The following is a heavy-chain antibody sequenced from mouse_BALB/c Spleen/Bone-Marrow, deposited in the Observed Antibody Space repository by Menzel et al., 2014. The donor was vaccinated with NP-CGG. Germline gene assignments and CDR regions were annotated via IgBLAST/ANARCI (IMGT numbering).Heavy chain of an antibody. D-gene: IGHD1-2*01. CDR2: INPNNGGT. V-gene: IGHV1-18*01. Sequence: VQLQQSGPELVKPGASVKISCKTSGYTFTEYTMHWVKQSHGKSLEWIGGINPNNGGTVYNQEFKGKATLTVDKSSSAAYMELRSLTSEDSAVYYCARKDYGYNYVMDYWGQGTSVTVSS. CDR3: ARKDYGYNYVMDY. CDR1: GYTFTEYT. J-gene: IGHJ4*01.